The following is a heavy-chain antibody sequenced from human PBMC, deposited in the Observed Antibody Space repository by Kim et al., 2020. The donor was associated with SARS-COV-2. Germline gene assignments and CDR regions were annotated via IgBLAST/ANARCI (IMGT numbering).Heavy chain of an antibody. CDR3: VGIGQQLVGDYYGMDV. Sequence: GGSLRLSCAASGFTFSSYCMNWVRQAPGKGLEWVSSTSSSSSYIYYADSVKGRFTISRDNAKNSLYLQMNSLRAEEPAVYYCVGIGQQLVGDYYGMDVWGQGTTVTVSS. CDR1: GFTFSSYC. J-gene: IGHJ6*02. V-gene: IGHV3-21*01. CDR2: TSSSSSYI. D-gene: IGHD6-13*01.